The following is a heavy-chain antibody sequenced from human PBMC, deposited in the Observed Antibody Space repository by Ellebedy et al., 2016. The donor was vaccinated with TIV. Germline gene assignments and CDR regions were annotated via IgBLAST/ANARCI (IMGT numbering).Heavy chain of an antibody. CDR2: INGNGRST. V-gene: IGHV3-23*01. CDR3: AKYVADYTVTRAVDP. Sequence: GESLKISCAASGFTFSSYAMTWVRQAPGKGLEWVSTINGNGRSTYYADSVKGRFTISRDNSKNSLFLQMNSLRAEDTAVYYCAKYVADYTVTRAVDPWGQGTLVTVST. CDR1: GFTFSSYA. J-gene: IGHJ5*02. D-gene: IGHD4-17*01.